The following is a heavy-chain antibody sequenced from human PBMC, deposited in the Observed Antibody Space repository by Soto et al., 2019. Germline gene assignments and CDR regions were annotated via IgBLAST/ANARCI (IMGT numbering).Heavy chain of an antibody. D-gene: IGHD3-9*01. Sequence: EVQLLESGGGLVQPGGSLRLSCAASRFTFSSYAMSWVRQAPGKGLEWVSAISGSGATTYYTDSVKGRFTISRDNSKNTLYLQMNSLRAEDTAVYYCTKEKYFVGDWGQGTLVTVSS. CDR3: TKEKYFVGD. CDR1: RFTFSSYA. V-gene: IGHV3-23*01. J-gene: IGHJ4*02. CDR2: ISGSGATT.